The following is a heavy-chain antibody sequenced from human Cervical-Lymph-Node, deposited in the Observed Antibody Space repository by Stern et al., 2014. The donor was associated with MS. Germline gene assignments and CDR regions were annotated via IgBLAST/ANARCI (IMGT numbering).Heavy chain of an antibody. J-gene: IGHJ5*02. CDR1: GGSINGYY. CDR3: ARELPAAGFNWFDP. Sequence: QVQLQESGPGLVKPSETLSLTCTVSGGSINGYYWSWLRQPPGKTLEWIGFIYYTGTTNYNPSLKSRVTISVDTSKNQFSLKLSSVTAADTAVYYCARELPAAGFNWFDPWGQGTLVIVSS. V-gene: IGHV4-59*01. D-gene: IGHD6-13*01. CDR2: IYYTGTT.